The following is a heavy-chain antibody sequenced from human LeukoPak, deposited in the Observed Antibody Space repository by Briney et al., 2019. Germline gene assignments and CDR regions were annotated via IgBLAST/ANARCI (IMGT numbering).Heavy chain of an antibody. J-gene: IGHJ6*02. CDR1: GFTFDDYA. Sequence: GGSLRLSCAASGFTFDDYAMHWVRQAPGKGLEWVSGISWNSGSIGYADSVKGRFTISRDNAKNSLYLQMNSLRAEDTALYYCAKDMAYEGVTTKDTDNYYYYGMDVWGQGTTVTVSS. D-gene: IGHD4-17*01. CDR2: ISWNSGSI. V-gene: IGHV3-9*01. CDR3: AKDMAYEGVTTKDTDNYYYYGMDV.